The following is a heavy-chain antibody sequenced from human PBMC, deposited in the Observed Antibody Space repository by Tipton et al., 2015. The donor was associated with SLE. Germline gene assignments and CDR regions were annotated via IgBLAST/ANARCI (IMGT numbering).Heavy chain of an antibody. J-gene: IGHJ4*02. Sequence: QVQLVQSGAEVKKPGSSVKVSCKASGGTFSSYAISWVRQAPGQGLEWMGRILPIFGTANYAQKFQGRVTITADESTSTAYMELSSLRSEDTAVYYCARAYCGGDCYSGYYFDYWGQGTLVTVSS. CDR3: ARAYCGGDCYSGYYFDY. CDR2: ILPIFGTA. V-gene: IGHV1-69*18. CDR1: GGTFSSYA. D-gene: IGHD2-21*02.